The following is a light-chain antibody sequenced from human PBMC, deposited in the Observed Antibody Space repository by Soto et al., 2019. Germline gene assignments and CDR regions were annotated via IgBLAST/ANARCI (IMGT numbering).Light chain of an antibody. CDR3: QQYNNWPFS. Sequence: EIVMTQSPATLSVSPGERATLSCRASQSVRSNLAWYQQKPGQAPRLLIYGASTRATGIPARFSGSGSGTDFTLTISGLQSEDSAVYFCQQYNNWPFSFGQGTRLEIK. CDR1: QSVRSN. V-gene: IGKV3-15*01. J-gene: IGKJ5*01. CDR2: GAS.